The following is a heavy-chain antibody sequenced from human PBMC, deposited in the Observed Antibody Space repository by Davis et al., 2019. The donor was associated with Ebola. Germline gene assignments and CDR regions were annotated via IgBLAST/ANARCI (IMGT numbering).Heavy chain of an antibody. CDR3: VTLDTPMAC. Sequence: GESLKISCAASGFTLSAYTMNWVRQAPGKGLEWVSSITSSPYIYYADSVKGRFTISRDYTKNSLYLQMNSLRADDTAVYYCVTLDTPMACWGQGTLVTVFS. D-gene: IGHD5-18*01. CDR1: GFTLSAYT. CDR2: ITSSPYI. J-gene: IGHJ4*02. V-gene: IGHV3-21*01.